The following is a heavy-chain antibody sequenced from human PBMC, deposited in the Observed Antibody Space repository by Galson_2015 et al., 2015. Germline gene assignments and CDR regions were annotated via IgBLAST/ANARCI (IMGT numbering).Heavy chain of an antibody. J-gene: IGHJ6*02. V-gene: IGHV3-48*04. D-gene: IGHD1-14*01. CDR2: ISSSSSTI. Sequence: SLRLSCAASGFTFSSYSMNWVRQAPGKGLERVSYISSSSSTIYYADSVKGRFTISRDNAKNSLYLQMNSLRAEDTAVYYCAKIYHPITCGVLNYYGMDVWGPGTPVTVSS. CDR3: AKIYHPITCGVLNYYGMDV. CDR1: GFTFSSYS.